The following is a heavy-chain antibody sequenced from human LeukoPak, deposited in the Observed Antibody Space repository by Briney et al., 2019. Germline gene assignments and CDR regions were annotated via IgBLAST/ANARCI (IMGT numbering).Heavy chain of an antibody. CDR1: GFTFSNFG. Sequence: GGSLRLSCAASGFTFSNFGMTWVRQAPGQGLEWVSSIHGAGAVTGYADSVKGRFTTSRDNSENTLYLLMDSLRADDTAVYYCARDPNGDYIGAFDFRGQGTMVTVSS. CDR2: IHGAGAVT. D-gene: IGHD4-11*01. V-gene: IGHV3-23*01. J-gene: IGHJ3*01. CDR3: ARDPNGDYIGAFDF.